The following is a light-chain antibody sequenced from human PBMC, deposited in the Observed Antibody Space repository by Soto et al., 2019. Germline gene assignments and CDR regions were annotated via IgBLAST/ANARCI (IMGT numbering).Light chain of an antibody. V-gene: IGLV1-44*01. CDR2: NND. Sequence: QSALTQPPSASGTPGQRVSISCSGSSSNIGSNAVNWYQQFPGTAPKLLIYNNDQRPSGVPDRFSGSKSGTSASLAISGLQSDDEADYFCAAWDDSLNGWVFGGGTKVTVL. CDR1: SSNIGSNA. J-gene: IGLJ3*02. CDR3: AAWDDSLNGWV.